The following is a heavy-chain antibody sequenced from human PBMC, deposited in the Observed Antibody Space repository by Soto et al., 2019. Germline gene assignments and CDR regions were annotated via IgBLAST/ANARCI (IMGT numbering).Heavy chain of an antibody. V-gene: IGHV3-30*04. CDR1: GFTFSSYT. J-gene: IGHJ5*02. CDR2: ISHDGSDK. Sequence: GGSLRLSCAASGFTFSSYTMHWVRQTPGKGLERVAVISHDGSDKYYADSVKGRFTISRDNSKNTLYLQMNSLRREDTSVYYCARGQVVNFDNWFDPWGQGTLVTVSS. D-gene: IGHD3-22*01. CDR3: ARGQVVNFDNWFDP.